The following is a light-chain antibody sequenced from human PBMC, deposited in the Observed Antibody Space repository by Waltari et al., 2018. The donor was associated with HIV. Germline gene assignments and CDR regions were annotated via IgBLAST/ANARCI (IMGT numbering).Light chain of an antibody. CDR2: GAS. CDR1: QSVSRSF. J-gene: IGKJ2*01. V-gene: IGKV3-20*01. Sequence: EIVLTQSPGSLSLSPGERATLSCRASQSVSRSFLAWLQQKPGQAPRLLVYGASSRATDIPDRFSGSGSGTDFTLTISRLEPEDFAVYYCQQDQTFGQGTKLDI. CDR3: QQDQT.